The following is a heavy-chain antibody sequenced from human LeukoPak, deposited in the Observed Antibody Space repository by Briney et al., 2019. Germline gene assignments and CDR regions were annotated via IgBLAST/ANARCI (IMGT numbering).Heavy chain of an antibody. Sequence: GGSLRLSCGASGFTFSSYAMSWVRQAPGKGLEWVSAISGSGGSTYYADSVKGRFTISRDNSKNTLYLQMNSLRAEDTAVYYCAKGGLVRGLFDYWGQGTLVTVSS. D-gene: IGHD3-10*01. V-gene: IGHV3-23*01. J-gene: IGHJ4*02. CDR3: AKGGLVRGLFDY. CDR1: GFTFSSYA. CDR2: ISGSGGST.